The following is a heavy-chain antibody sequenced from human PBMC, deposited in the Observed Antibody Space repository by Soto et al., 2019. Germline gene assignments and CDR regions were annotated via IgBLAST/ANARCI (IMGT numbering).Heavy chain of an antibody. Sequence: QVQLVESGGGVVQPGRSLRLSCVTSGFRFSDYGMHWVRHAPGKGLEWVAVILFDGPGELYVDSVKGRFTISRDISKNTMYWQMISLRVEDTAVYYCARDYTHGSGRTYGYYGMDVWGQGTTVSVSS. CDR3: ARDYTHGSGRTYGYYGMDV. CDR2: ILFDGPGE. J-gene: IGHJ6*02. CDR1: GFRFSDYG. V-gene: IGHV3-33*01. D-gene: IGHD3-10*01.